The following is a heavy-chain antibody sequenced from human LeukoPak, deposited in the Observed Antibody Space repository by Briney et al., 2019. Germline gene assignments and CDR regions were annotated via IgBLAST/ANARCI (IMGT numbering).Heavy chain of an antibody. CDR1: GGSISSYY. D-gene: IGHD2-15*01. J-gene: IGHJ4*02. CDR2: ISNSGST. V-gene: IGHV4-59*08. Sequence: SETLSLTCTVSGGSISSYYWSWIRQPPGKGLEWIGDISNSGSTSYNPSLKSRVTISVDTSMNQFSLKLSSVTAADTAVYYCARGWYYFDYWGQGTLVTVSS. CDR3: ARGWYYFDY.